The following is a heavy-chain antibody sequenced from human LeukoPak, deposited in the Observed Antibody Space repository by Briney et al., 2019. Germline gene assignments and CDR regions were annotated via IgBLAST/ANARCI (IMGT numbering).Heavy chain of an antibody. D-gene: IGHD6-19*01. CDR3: AGDRDSDWYSPLDY. Sequence: GGSLRLSCVASGFTFTKCAMSWIRQAPGKGLEWVAIITATGDTAYYADSVKGRFTISRDNSRNTVYMQMDSLRAEDTAIYYCAGDRDSDWYSPLDYWGQGSQVTVSP. V-gene: IGHV3-23*01. CDR1: GFTFTKCA. J-gene: IGHJ4*02. CDR2: ITATGDTA.